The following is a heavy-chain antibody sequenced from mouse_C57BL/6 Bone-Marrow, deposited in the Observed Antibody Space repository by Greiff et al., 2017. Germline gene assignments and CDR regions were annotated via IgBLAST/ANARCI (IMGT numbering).Heavy chain of an antibody. V-gene: IGHV1-64*01. CDR3: ARRLGRFAY. CDR2: IHPNSGST. Sequence: VQLQESGAELVKPGASVKLSCKASGYTFTSYWMHWVKQRPGQGLEWIGMIHPNSGSTNYNEKFKSKATLTVDKSSSTAYMQLSSLTSEDSAVYYCARRLGRFAYWGQGTLVTVSA. J-gene: IGHJ3*01. CDR1: GYTFTSYW. D-gene: IGHD4-1*01.